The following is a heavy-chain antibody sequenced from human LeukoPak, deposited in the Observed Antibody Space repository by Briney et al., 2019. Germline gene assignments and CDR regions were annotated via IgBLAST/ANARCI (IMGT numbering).Heavy chain of an antibody. V-gene: IGHV3-74*01. CDR3: ATSLYSGTKLDY. D-gene: IGHD1-26*01. Sequence: PGGSLRLSCAASGFTYSNYWMHWVRQTPGKGLVWVSRINSDASSTSYVDSVKGRFTISRDRAKNTLYLQMNGLRADDTAVYYCATSLYSGTKLDYWGQGTLVTVSS. J-gene: IGHJ4*02. CDR1: GFTYSNYW. CDR2: INSDASST.